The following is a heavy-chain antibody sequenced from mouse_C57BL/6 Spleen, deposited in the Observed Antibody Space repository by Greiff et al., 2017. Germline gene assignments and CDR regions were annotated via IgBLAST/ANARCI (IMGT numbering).Heavy chain of an antibody. J-gene: IGHJ4*01. Sequence: EVQLQESGAELVRPGASVTLSCTASGFNIKDYYMHWVKQRPEQGLEWIGRIDPEDGDTEYAPKFQGKATMTADTSSNTAYLQLNSLTSEDTAVYYCTAYYYGSSYTYYAMDYWGQGTSVTVSS. V-gene: IGHV14-1*01. CDR3: TAYYYGSSYTYYAMDY. CDR2: IDPEDGDT. CDR1: GFNIKDYY. D-gene: IGHD1-1*01.